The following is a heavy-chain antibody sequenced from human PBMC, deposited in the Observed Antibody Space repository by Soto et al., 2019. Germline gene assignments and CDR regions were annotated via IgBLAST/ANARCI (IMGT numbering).Heavy chain of an antibody. J-gene: IGHJ4*02. CDR3: ARERGPTLIAVAGTNPGYY. CDR2: IIPIFGTA. CDR1: GGTFSSYA. Sequence: QVQLVQSGAEVMKPGSSVKVSCKASGGTFSSYAISWVRQAPGQGLEWMGGIIPIFGTANYAQKFQGRVTITADKSTNTAYMELSSLRSEDTAVYYCARERGPTLIAVAGTNPGYYWGQGTLVTVSS. D-gene: IGHD6-19*01. V-gene: IGHV1-69*06.